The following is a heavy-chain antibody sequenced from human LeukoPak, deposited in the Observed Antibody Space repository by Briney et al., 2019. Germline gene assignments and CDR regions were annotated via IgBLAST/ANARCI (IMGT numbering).Heavy chain of an antibody. CDR1: GFTFSSYA. CDR2: IKQDGSEK. CDR3: ARDKIVGASLFDY. Sequence: GGSLRLSCAASGFTFSSYAMSWVCQAPGKGLEWVANIKQDGSEKYYVEAVKGRFTISRDNAKNSLYLQMNSLRAEDTALYYCARDKIVGASLFDYWGQGALVTVSS. J-gene: IGHJ4*02. D-gene: IGHD1-26*01. V-gene: IGHV3-7*01.